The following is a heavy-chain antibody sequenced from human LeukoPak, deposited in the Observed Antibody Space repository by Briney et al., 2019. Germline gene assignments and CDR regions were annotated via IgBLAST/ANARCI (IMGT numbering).Heavy chain of an antibody. J-gene: IGHJ4*02. CDR3: ARDIRDLNYDSNVFYY. CDR2: ISAYNGNT. CDR1: GYTFTSYD. Sequence: ASVKVSCKASGYTFTSYDINWVRQATGQGLEWMGWISAYNGNTNYAQKLQGRVTMTTDTSTSTAYMELRSLRSDDTAVYYCARDIRDLNYDSNVFYYWGQGTLGNGSP. D-gene: IGHD3-22*01. V-gene: IGHV1-18*01.